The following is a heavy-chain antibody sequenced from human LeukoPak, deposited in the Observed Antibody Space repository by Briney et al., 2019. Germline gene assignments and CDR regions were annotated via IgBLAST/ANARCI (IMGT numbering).Heavy chain of an antibody. J-gene: IGHJ4*02. CDR2: IFGSGGSP. CDR1: GFTFGSHA. CDR3: AKDEYYDILTGYYNAAPY. V-gene: IGHV3-23*01. Sequence: GGSLRLSCEASGFTFGSHAMYWVRQAPGTGLEWVAGIFGSGGSPHYADPVKGRFTISRDNSKNTLYLQMNSLRAEDTAVYYCAKDEYYDILTGYYNAAPYWGQGTLVTVSS. D-gene: IGHD3-9*01.